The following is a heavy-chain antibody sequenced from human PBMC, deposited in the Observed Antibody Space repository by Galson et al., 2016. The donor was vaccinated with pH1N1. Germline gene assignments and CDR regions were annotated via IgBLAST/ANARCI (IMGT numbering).Heavy chain of an antibody. D-gene: IGHD3-22*01. CDR1: GGPFSAYT. CDR3: ARRHKYFDISGFQN. Sequence: SVKVSCKASGGPFSAYTINWVRQAPGQGLEWIGGIIPIFGTPTYAQKFQGRVTITADESSTTHYMELRSLRSEDTAIYYCARRHKYFDISGFQNWGQGTLVTVSS. J-gene: IGHJ4*02. CDR2: IIPIFGTP. V-gene: IGHV1-69*13.